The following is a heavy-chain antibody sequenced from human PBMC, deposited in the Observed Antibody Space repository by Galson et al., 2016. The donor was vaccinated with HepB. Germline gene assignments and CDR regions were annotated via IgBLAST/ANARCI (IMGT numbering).Heavy chain of an antibody. CDR3: ARDGWAVTGTPFFDY. CDR1: GFTFSSYS. J-gene: IGHJ4*02. Sequence: SLRLSCAASGFTFSSYSMNWVRQPPGKGLEWVSYISSGSSTIYYADSVKGRFTISRDNAKNSLFLQMNGLRAEDTAVYYCARDGWAVTGTPFFDYWGQGILVTVSS. D-gene: IGHD6-13*01. CDR2: ISSGSSTI. V-gene: IGHV3-48*01.